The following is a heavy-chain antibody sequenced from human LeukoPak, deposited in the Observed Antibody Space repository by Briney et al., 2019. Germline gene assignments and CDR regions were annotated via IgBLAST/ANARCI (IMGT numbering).Heavy chain of an antibody. CDR1: GYSISSGYY. CDR3: ARVQDIVVVVAATPRGVYYFDY. Sequence: SETLSLTCTVSGYSISSGYYWGWIRQPPGKGLEWIGSIYHSGSTYYNPSLKNRVTISVDTSKNQFSLKLSSVTAADTAVYYCARVQDIVVVVAATPRGVYYFDYWGQGTLVTVSS. CDR2: IYHSGST. J-gene: IGHJ4*02. V-gene: IGHV4-38-2*02. D-gene: IGHD2-15*01.